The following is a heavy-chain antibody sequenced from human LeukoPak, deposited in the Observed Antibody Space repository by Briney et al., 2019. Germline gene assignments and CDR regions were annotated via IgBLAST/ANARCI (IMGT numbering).Heavy chain of an antibody. CDR3: TRGSYGDYEY. D-gene: IGHD4-17*01. Sequence: GGSLRLSCAASGFTFSSYTMNWVRQAPGKGLEWVSSIDPSSTYIYYADSVKGRFTISRDNAQNSLYLQMNSLRAEDTAVYYCTRGSYGDYEYWGQGTLVTVSS. V-gene: IGHV3-21*01. CDR2: IDPSSTYI. CDR1: GFTFSSYT. J-gene: IGHJ4*02.